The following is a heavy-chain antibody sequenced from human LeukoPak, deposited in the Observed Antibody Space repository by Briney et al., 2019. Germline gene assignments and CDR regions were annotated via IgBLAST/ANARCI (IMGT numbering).Heavy chain of an antibody. CDR2: SRNKANGYTT. D-gene: IGHD3-22*01. CDR3: AREGTTYYDGSGPIDY. J-gene: IGHJ4*02. V-gene: IGHV3-72*01. CDR1: GFTFSDHY. Sequence: EAGGSLRLSCAVSGFTFSDHYMDWVRQAPGKGLEWVGLSRNKANGYTTEYAASVKGRFTILRDDSKNALYLQMNRLKTEDTAVYFCAREGTTYYDGSGPIDYWGQGTLVTVSS.